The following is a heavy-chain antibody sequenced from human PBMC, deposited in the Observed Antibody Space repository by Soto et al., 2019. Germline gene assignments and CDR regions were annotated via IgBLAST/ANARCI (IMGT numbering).Heavy chain of an antibody. V-gene: IGHV4-31*03. D-gene: IGHD6-13*01. CDR3: ARERHSSSWYFDP. J-gene: IGHJ5*02. CDR2: IYYRGRT. Sequence: QVQLQESGPGLVKPSQTLSLTGTVSGGSISSGGYYWSWIRQHPGKVLEWIGYIYYRGRTYYNPSLKSRFTISVDTSKNQFPLKLSSVTAADTAEYYCARERHSSSWYFDPWGQGTLVTVSS. CDR1: GGSISSGGYY.